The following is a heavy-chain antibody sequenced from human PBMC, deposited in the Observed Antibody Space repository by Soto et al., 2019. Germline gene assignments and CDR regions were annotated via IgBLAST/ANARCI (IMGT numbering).Heavy chain of an antibody. CDR3: TTTGTIDY. V-gene: IGHV3-15*01. CDR2: IKSKADGGTT. J-gene: IGHJ4*02. CDR1: GFTFSNAW. D-gene: IGHD1-1*01. Sequence: EVQLVESGGGLVKPGGSLRLCCAASGFTFSNAWMTWVSQATGKGLEWVGRIKSKADGGTTYYAEPVKGRFTISRDDSKNVVCMQMNSLKTEDTALYYCTTTGTIDYWGQGTLVTVSS.